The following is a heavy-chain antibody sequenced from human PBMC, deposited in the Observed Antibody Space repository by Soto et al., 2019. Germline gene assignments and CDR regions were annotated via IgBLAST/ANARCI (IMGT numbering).Heavy chain of an antibody. J-gene: IGHJ6*02. CDR1: GFTFSSYA. CDR2: ISYDGSNK. CDR3: ARDLISGYYDILTGYYLNYGMDV. D-gene: IGHD3-9*01. Sequence: GESLKVSCAASGFTFSSYAMHWVRQAPGKGLEWVAVISYDGSNKYYADSVKGRFTISRDNSKNTLYLQMNSLRAEDTAVYYCARDLISGYYDILTGYYLNYGMDVWGQGTTVTVSS. V-gene: IGHV3-30-3*01.